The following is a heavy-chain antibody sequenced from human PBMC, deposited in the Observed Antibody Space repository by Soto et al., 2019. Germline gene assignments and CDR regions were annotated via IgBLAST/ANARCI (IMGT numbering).Heavy chain of an antibody. Sequence: GGSLRLSCAASGFTFSSYSMNWVRQAPGKGLEWVSSISSSSSYIYYADSVKGRFTISRDNAKNSLYLQMNSLRAEDTAVYYCAREEGDSWPLYYYGMDVWGQGTTVTAP. CDR1: GFTFSSYS. CDR3: AREEGDSWPLYYYGMDV. V-gene: IGHV3-21*01. J-gene: IGHJ6*02. CDR2: ISSSSSYI. D-gene: IGHD6-13*01.